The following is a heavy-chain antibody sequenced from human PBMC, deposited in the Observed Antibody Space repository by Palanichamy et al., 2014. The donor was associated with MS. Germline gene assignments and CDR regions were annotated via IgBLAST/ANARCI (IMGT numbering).Heavy chain of an antibody. Sequence: EVQLVESGGGLIQPGGSLRLSCAASGFSVTTNYMNWVRQPPGKGLEWVSVIYSGGSTYYADSVKGRFTISRDNSKNTLYLQMNSLRAEDTAVYYCAREKGYSGNDFYFDYWGQGTLVTVSS. J-gene: IGHJ4*02. CDR1: GFSVTTNY. V-gene: IGHV3-53*01. CDR3: AREKGYSGNDFYFDY. CDR2: IYSGGST. D-gene: IGHD5-12*01.